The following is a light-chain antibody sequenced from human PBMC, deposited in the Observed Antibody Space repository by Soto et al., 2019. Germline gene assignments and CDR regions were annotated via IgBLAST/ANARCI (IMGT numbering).Light chain of an antibody. CDR1: SGDVGTYEY. CDR2: GVY. J-gene: IGLJ1*01. CDR3: SSYTSGSTLPWV. V-gene: IGLV2-14*01. Sequence: QSALTQPASVSGSPGQTVTGSCGLWSGDVGTYEYISWHQHHPGKAPKLIIFGVYDRPSGISDRFSGSKSGNTASLTIFGLQVEDEAVYYCSSYTSGSTLPWVFGTGTKVTVL.